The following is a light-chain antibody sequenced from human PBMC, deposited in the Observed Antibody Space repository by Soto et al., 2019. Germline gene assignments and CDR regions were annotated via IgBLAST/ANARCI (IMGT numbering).Light chain of an antibody. CDR1: QSIGSW. Sequence: DFPMTQSPSTLSASVGDKVTMTCRASQSIGSWLSWYQQKPGKAPKVLIYDASSLESGVPSRFSGSGSGTEFTLTISSLQPDDFATYYCQKYNSYFGQGTRLEIK. CDR2: DAS. V-gene: IGKV1-5*01. J-gene: IGKJ5*01. CDR3: QKYNSY.